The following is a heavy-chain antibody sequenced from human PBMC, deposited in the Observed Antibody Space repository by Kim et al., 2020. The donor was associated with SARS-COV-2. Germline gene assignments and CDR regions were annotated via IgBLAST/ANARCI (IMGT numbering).Heavy chain of an antibody. CDR3: AKDFSSGSGSFYDS. V-gene: IGHV3-9*01. CDR1: GFTFDDYA. Sequence: GGSLRLSCAASGFTFDDYAMHWVRQAPGKGLEWVACLSWSSGSIAYADSVRGRFTISRDNAENSLFLQMNSLRPEDTALYYCAKDFSSGSGSFYDSWGQGTLVTVSP. D-gene: IGHD3-10*01. J-gene: IGHJ4*02. CDR2: LSWSSGSI.